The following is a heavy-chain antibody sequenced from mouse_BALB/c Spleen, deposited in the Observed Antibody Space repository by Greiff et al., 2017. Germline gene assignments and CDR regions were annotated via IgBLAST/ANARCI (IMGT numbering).Heavy chain of an antibody. V-gene: IGHV1S81*02. J-gene: IGHJ4*01. CDR2: INPSNGRT. Sequence: QVQLQQSGAELVKPGASVKLSCKASGYTFTSYWMHWVKQRPGQGLEWIGEINPSNGRTNYNEKFKSKATLTVDKSSSTAYMQLSSLTSEDSAVYYCARWGYDYGDYYAMDYWGQGTSVTVSS. CDR3: ARWGYDYGDYYAMDY. D-gene: IGHD2-4*01. CDR1: GYTFTSYW.